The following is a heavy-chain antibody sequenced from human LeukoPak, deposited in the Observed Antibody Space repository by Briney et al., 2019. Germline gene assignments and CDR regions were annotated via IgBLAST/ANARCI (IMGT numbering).Heavy chain of an antibody. V-gene: IGHV4-34*01. Sequence: KPSETLSLTCAVYGGSFSGYYWSWIRQPPGKGLEWIGEINHSGSTNYNPSLKSRVTISVDTSKNQFSLKLSSVTAADTAVYYCARGGLGMRLSVWDYYYYGMDVWGQGTTVTVSS. CDR1: GGSFSGYY. CDR2: INHSGST. D-gene: IGHD6-19*01. J-gene: IGHJ6*02. CDR3: ARGGLGMRLSVWDYYYYGMDV.